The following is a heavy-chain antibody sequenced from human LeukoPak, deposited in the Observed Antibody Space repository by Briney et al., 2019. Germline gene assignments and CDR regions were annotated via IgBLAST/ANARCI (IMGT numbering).Heavy chain of an antibody. CDR2: ISYHGVDK. CDR1: EFTFSRYA. Sequence: PGGSLRLSCAASEFTFSRYAMHWVRQTPGKGLEWLAVISYHGVDKFYRASVKGRFTISRDNVENTLFLQLDNVSAEDSGVYFCARAVPTIHHMAVWGKRTTVTVSS. CDR3: ARAVPTIHHMAV. V-gene: IGHV3-30*04. J-gene: IGHJ6*03. D-gene: IGHD1-26*01.